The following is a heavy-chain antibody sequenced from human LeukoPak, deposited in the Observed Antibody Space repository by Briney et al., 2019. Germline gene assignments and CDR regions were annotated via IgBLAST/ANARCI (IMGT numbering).Heavy chain of an antibody. V-gene: IGHV4-38-2*02. D-gene: IGHD5-24*01. CDR1: GYSISSGYY. Sequence: SETLSLTCTVSGYSISSGYYWSWIRQPPGKGLEWIGEINHSGSTNYNPSLKSRVTISVDTSKNQFSLKLSSVTAADTAVYYCARKVRRWPIGWLQGAFDIWGQGTMVTVSS. CDR2: INHSGST. CDR3: ARKVRRWPIGWLQGAFDI. J-gene: IGHJ3*02.